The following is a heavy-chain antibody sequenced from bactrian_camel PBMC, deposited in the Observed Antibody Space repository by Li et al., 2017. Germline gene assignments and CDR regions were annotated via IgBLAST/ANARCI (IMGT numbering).Heavy chain of an antibody. J-gene: IGHJ4*01. CDR2: IDSDGST. CDR1: GFTFASHW. Sequence: HVQLVESGGGLVQPGESLRLSCAASGFTFASHWMFWLRQAPGKEREAVATIDSDGSTSYADSVKGRFTISKDGARNTVYLQMNNLQPEDTATYYCAEGRGSRGEHCYSLNYWGQGTQVTVS. D-gene: IGHD6*01. CDR3: AEGRGSRGEHCYSLNY. V-gene: IGHV3S1*01.